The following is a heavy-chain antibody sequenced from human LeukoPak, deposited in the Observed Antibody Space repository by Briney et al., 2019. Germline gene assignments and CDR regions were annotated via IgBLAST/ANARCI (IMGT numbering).Heavy chain of an antibody. Sequence: SETLSLTCTVSGGSIGSRIYYWDWIRQSPGKGLEWIGSIYYDGTTYDNPSLKSRVIMSVDNSKNQFSLQLSSVTAADTAVYYCARSSIAAPPDYWGQGTLVTVSS. CDR1: GGSIGSRIYY. D-gene: IGHD6-6*01. J-gene: IGHJ4*02. CDR3: ARSSIAAPPDY. V-gene: IGHV4-39*01. CDR2: IYYDGTT.